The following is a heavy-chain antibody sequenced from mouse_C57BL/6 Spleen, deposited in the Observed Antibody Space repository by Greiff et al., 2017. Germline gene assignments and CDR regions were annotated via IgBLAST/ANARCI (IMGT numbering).Heavy chain of an antibody. V-gene: IGHV5-9*01. CDR2: ISGGGGNT. J-gene: IGHJ1*03. Sequence: DVMLVESGGGLVKPGGSLKLSCAASGFTFSSYTMSWVRQTPEKRLEWVATISGGGGNTYYPDSVKGRFTISRDNAKNTLYLQMSSLRSEDTALYYCARFLGRIDWYFDVWGTGTTVTVSS. CDR3: ARFLGRIDWYFDV. CDR1: GFTFSSYT. D-gene: IGHD4-1*01.